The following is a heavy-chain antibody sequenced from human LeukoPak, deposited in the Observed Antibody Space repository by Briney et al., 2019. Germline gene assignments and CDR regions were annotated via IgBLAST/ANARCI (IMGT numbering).Heavy chain of an antibody. CDR2: IDGHSGII. J-gene: IGHJ4*02. V-gene: IGHV3-48*01. Sequence: GGSLRLSCAASGFTFTMFGMNWVRQAPGKGLEWVSYIDGHSGIIYYADSVQGRFTISRDNAKDSVFLQMNGLRVDDTAVYYCARFITFGGVIVQEYDDYWGQGTLVTVSS. CDR3: ARFITFGGVIVQEYDDY. D-gene: IGHD3-16*02. CDR1: GFTFTMFG.